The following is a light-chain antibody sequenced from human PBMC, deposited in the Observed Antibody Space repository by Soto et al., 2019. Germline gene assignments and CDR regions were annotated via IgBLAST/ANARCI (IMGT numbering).Light chain of an antibody. CDR3: SSYAGPITFYV. CDR2: EVN. V-gene: IGLV2-23*02. Sequence: QSALTQPASVSGSPVQSITISCTGTSSDVGTYTLVSWYQQHPGKAPKLVIYEVNKRPAGVSKRFSGSKSGDTASLTISGLQAEDEADYYCSSYAGPITFYVFGTGTKVTVL. CDR1: SSDVGTYTL. J-gene: IGLJ1*01.